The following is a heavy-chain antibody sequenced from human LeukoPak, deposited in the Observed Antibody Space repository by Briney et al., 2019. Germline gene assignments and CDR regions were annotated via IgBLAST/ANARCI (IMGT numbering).Heavy chain of an antibody. J-gene: IGHJ5*02. CDR2: INHSGSA. Sequence: KPSETLSLTCAVYGGSFSGYYWCWIRQPPGKGLEWIGEINHSGSANYNPSLKSRVTISVDTSKNQFSLKLSSVTAADTAVYYCARRRLYYYDSSGYYPWGQGTLVTVSS. D-gene: IGHD3-22*01. CDR1: GGSFSGYY. CDR3: ARRRLYYYDSSGYYP. V-gene: IGHV4-34*01.